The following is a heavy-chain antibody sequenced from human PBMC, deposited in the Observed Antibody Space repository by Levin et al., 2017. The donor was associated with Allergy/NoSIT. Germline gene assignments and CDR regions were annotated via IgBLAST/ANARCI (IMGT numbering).Heavy chain of an antibody. J-gene: IGHJ4*02. Sequence: SQTLSLTCTVSGGSVSSGSYYWSWIRQPPGQGLEWIGYIYYSGSTNYNPSLKSRVTISVDTSKNQFSLKLSSVTAADTAVYYCARAKGILTGYSLGGRSYFDYWGQGTLVTVSS. CDR1: GGSVSSGSYY. CDR3: ARAKGILTGYSLGGRSYFDY. D-gene: IGHD3-9*01. V-gene: IGHV4-61*01. CDR2: IYYSGST.